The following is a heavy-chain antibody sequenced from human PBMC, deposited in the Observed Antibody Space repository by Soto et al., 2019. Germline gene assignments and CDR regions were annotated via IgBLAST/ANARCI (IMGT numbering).Heavy chain of an antibody. CDR2: ISTYNGDT. J-gene: IGHJ6*02. Sequence: QVQLVQSGAEVKKPGASVKVSCKASGYSFTTYGISWVRQAPGQGLEWMGWISTYNGDTDYAQSLQGRVIITTDTSTTTAYMELRSLRSDDTAVYYCAREGSRPYYYYGMDVWGQGTTVTVSS. D-gene: IGHD2-15*01. CDR3: AREGSRPYYYYGMDV. V-gene: IGHV1-18*01. CDR1: GYSFTTYG.